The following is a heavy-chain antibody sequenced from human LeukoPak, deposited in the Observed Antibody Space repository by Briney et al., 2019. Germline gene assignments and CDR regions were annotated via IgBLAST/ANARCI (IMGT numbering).Heavy chain of an antibody. J-gene: IGHJ3*02. CDR2: INSDGSST. CDR1: GFTFSSYW. D-gene: IGHD3-10*01. V-gene: IGHV3-74*01. CDR3: STGSGHAFDI. Sequence: GGSLRLSCAASGFTFSSYWMHWVRQVPGKGLVWVSRINSDGSSTSYADSVKGRFTISRDNAKNTLYVQMNRLRAEDTAVYYCSTGSGHAFDIWGRGTMVTVSS.